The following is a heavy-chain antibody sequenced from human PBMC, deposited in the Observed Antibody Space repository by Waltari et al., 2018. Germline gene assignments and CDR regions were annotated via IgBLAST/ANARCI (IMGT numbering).Heavy chain of an antibody. V-gene: IGHV1-69*01. D-gene: IGHD6-13*01. Sequence: QVQLVQSGAEVKKPGSSVKVSCKASGGTFSSYAISWVRQAPGQGLEWMGGIIPIFVTANYAQKFQGRVTITANESTSTADMELSSLGSEDTAVYYCARVNAWEQQLPTVDYWGQGTLVTVSS. CDR2: IIPIFVTA. CDR3: ARVNAWEQQLPTVDY. CDR1: GGTFSSYA. J-gene: IGHJ4*02.